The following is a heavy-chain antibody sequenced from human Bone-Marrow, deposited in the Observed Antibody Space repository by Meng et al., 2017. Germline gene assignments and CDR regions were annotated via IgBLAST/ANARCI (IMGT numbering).Heavy chain of an antibody. D-gene: IGHD3-10*01. CDR2: FDPEDGET. CDR3: ARTRYYYGSGRFDY. CDR1: GYTLTELS. J-gene: IGHJ4*02. Sequence: ASVKVSCKVSGYTLTELSMHWVRQAPGKGLEWMGGFDPEDGETIYAQKFQGRVTMTTDTSTSTAYMELRSLRSDDTAVYYCARTRYYYGSGRFDYWGQGTLVTVSS. V-gene: IGHV1-24*01.